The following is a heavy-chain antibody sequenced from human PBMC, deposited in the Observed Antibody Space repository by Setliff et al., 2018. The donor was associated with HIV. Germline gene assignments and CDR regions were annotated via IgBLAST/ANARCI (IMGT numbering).Heavy chain of an antibody. CDR3: ARVLVRGHAFDI. CDR1: GGSMSSYS. J-gene: IGHJ3*02. Sequence: PSETLSLTCTVSGGSMSSYSWSWIRQPPGKGLEWIGYIYHSGSTYYNPSLKSRVTISVDRSKNQFSLKLSSVTAADTAVYYCARVLVRGHAFDIWGQGTMVTVSS. V-gene: IGHV4-30-2*01. CDR2: IYHSGST. D-gene: IGHD3-16*02.